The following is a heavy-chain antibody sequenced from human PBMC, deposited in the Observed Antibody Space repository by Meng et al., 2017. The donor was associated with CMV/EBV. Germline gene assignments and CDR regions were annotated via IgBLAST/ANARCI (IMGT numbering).Heavy chain of an antibody. CDR1: GGSISGHY. Sequence: SLSPTCTLAGGSISGHYWSWIRRLPGDGREWVGYIFYNVSTAYNTFLSSRVPISLETSKTQSSLRLSYVTAADTALYYCAREIFAPRPGRYFDYWGQGIMVTVSS. V-gene: IGHV4-59*11. CDR2: IFYNVST. J-gene: IGHJ4*02. D-gene: IGHD6-6*01. CDR3: AREIFAPRPGRYFDY.